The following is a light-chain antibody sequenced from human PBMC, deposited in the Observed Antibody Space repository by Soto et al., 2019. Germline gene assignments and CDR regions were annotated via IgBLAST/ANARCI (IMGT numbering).Light chain of an antibody. J-gene: IGLJ1*01. Sequence: QLVLTQPPSASGTPGQRVTISCSGSSSNTGSNYVYWYQQLPGTAPKLLIYRNNQRPSGVPDRFSGSKSGTSAALAISGLRSEYEADYDCGAWDDSLSGNVFRTGTKVTVL. CDR3: GAWDDSLSGNV. V-gene: IGLV1-47*01. CDR2: RNN. CDR1: SSNTGSNY.